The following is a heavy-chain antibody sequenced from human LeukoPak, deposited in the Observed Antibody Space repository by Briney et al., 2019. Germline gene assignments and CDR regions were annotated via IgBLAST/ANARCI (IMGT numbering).Heavy chain of an antibody. Sequence: GGSLRLSCAAPGFTFSSYAMTWVRQAPGKGLEWVSTISGSAGSTYYADSVKGRFTISRDNSKNTLNLQMNSLRAEDTAVYYCASPGQAGSSWFWQDWGQGTLVTVSS. J-gene: IGHJ4*02. V-gene: IGHV3-23*01. CDR1: GFTFSSYA. CDR2: ISGSAGST. D-gene: IGHD6-13*01. CDR3: ASPGQAGSSWFWQD.